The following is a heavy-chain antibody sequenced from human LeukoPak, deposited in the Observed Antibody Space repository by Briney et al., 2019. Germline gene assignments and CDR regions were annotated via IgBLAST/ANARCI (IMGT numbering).Heavy chain of an antibody. Sequence: SETLSLTCTVSGGSISSSSYYWGWIRQPPGKGLEWIGSIYYSGSTYYNPSLKSRVTISVDTSKNQFSLKLSSVTAADTAVYYCARREMYYYDSSGYSLFDYWGQGTLVTVSS. J-gene: IGHJ4*02. V-gene: IGHV4-39*07. CDR3: ARREMYYYDSSGYSLFDY. CDR1: GGSISSSSYY. D-gene: IGHD3-22*01. CDR2: IYYSGST.